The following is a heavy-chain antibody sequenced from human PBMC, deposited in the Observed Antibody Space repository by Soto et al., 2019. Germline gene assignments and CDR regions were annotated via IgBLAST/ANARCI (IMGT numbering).Heavy chain of an antibody. D-gene: IGHD4-17*01. V-gene: IGHV4-31*03. CDR2: IYDNENS. CDR1: GASIRSGGYY. J-gene: IGHJ4*02. Sequence: QVQLQESGPRLVKPSQTLSLTCTVSGASIRSGGYYWTWVRQHPVKGLAWIGYIYDNENSATNPSPRGRVTISVDTSKTHFSLTLSSVTAADTAVYFCACGTTAAHFDYWGPGTLVTVSS. CDR3: ACGTTAAHFDY.